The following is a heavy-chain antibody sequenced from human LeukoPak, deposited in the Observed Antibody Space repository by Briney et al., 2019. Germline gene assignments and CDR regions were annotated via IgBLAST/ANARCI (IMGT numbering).Heavy chain of an antibody. Sequence: GGSLRLSCAASGFTFSSYSMNWVRQAPGKGLEWVSYISSGSSNIYYADSVKGRFTISRDNAKNSLYLQMNSLRDEDTAVYYCARGFTMVRGVSDYWGQGTLVTVSS. V-gene: IGHV3-48*02. J-gene: IGHJ4*02. CDR1: GFTFSSYS. CDR3: ARGFTMVRGVSDY. D-gene: IGHD3-10*01. CDR2: ISSGSSNI.